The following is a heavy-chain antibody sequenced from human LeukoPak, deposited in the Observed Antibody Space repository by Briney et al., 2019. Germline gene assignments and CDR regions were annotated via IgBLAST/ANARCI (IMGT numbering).Heavy chain of an antibody. V-gene: IGHV4-59*01. Sequence: GSLRLSCAASGFTFSDYYMSWIRQPPGKGLEWIGYIYYSGSTNYNPSLKSRVTISVDTSRNQFSLKLSSVTAADTAVYYCARGGVNRGNNWFDPWGQGTLVTVSS. J-gene: IGHJ5*02. CDR2: IYYSGST. CDR1: GFTFSDYY. CDR3: ARGGVNRGNNWFDP. D-gene: IGHD4-23*01.